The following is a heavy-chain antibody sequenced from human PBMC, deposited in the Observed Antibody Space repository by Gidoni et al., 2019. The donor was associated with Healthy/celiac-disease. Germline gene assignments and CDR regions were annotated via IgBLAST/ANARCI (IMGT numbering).Heavy chain of an antibody. V-gene: IGHV1-2*02. CDR3: ARDYGADTAMVMSSPNWFDP. J-gene: IGHJ5*02. D-gene: IGHD5-18*01. CDR1: GYTFTGYD. Sequence: QVQLVQSGAEAQKPGASVKVFCTASGYTFTGYDIHWGRQAPGQGLEWLGWINPNSGGTNYAQKFQGRVTMTRDTSVSTAYMELSMLRSDDTAVYYCARDYGADTAMVMSSPNWFDPWGQGTLVTVSS. CDR2: INPNSGGT.